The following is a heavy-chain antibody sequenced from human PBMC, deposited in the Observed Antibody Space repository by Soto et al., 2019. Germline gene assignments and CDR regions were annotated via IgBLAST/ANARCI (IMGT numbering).Heavy chain of an antibody. CDR3: ARNVPVTTLGY. CDR1: GVTVSSNY. Sequence: EVQLVESGGGLVQPGGSLRLSCAASGVTVSSNYMSWVRQAPGQGLEWVSVIYSGGDIKYADSVKGRFTVSRDNSKNTLFLQMNSLRVEDTAVYYCARNVPVTTLGYWGQGTLVTVSS. D-gene: IGHD4-17*01. CDR2: IYSGGDI. V-gene: IGHV3-66*01. J-gene: IGHJ4*02.